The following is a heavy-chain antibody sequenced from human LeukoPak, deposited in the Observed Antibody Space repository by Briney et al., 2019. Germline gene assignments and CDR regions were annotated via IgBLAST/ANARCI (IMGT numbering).Heavy chain of an antibody. V-gene: IGHV4-4*07. CDR1: GVSISSYY. Sequence: PSETLSLTCTASGVSISSYYWSWIRQPAGKGLEWIGRIYTSGSTNYNPSLKSRVTMSVDTSKNQFSLKLSSVTAADTAVYYCARDNTHYYGSGEPMAWFDPWGQGTLVTVSS. CDR3: ARDNTHYYGSGEPMAWFDP. D-gene: IGHD3-10*01. CDR2: IYTSGST. J-gene: IGHJ5*02.